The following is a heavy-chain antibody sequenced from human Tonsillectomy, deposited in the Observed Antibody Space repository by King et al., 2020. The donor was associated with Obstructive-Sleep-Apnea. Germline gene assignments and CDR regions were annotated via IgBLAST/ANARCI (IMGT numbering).Heavy chain of an antibody. D-gene: IGHD6-13*01. J-gene: IGHJ4*02. CDR1: GITFNTYV. CDR3: LTYSSQNKDY. V-gene: IGHV3-30*03. CDR2: ISYDGNIK. Sequence: VQLVESGGGVVQPGRSLRLSCAASGITFNTYVMHWVRQAPGKGLEGVAVISYDGNIKYYADSVTGRFTFSRDNSKNTLYLQMNRLRAEDTAVYYCLTYSSQNKDYWGQGTLVTVSS.